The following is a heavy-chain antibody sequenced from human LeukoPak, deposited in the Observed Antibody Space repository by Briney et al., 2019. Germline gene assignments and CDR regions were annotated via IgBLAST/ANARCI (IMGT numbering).Heavy chain of an antibody. Sequence: GGSLRLSCAASGFTVSSDYMSWVRQAPGKGLEWVSAIYSGGTTYYADSVKGRFTISRDNSKNTLFLQMNSLRAEDTAVYYCARVRYYYDSSGYLHWGQGTLVTGSS. CDR2: IYSGGTT. D-gene: IGHD3-22*01. CDR1: GFTVSSDY. J-gene: IGHJ4*02. CDR3: ARVRYYYDSSGYLH. V-gene: IGHV3-53*01.